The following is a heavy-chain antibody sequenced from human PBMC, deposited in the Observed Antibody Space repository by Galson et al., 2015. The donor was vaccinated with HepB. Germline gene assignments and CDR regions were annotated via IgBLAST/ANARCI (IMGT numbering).Heavy chain of an antibody. V-gene: IGHV3-21*01. D-gene: IGHD4-17*01. Sequence: SLRLSCAASGFTFSSYSMNWVRQAPGKGLEWVSSISSSSSYIYYADSVKGRFTISRDNAKNSLYLQMNSLRAEDTAVYYCARGVRVYGDYVDWGQGTLVTVSS. CDR2: ISSSSSYI. CDR3: ARGVRVYGDYVD. CDR1: GFTFSSYS. J-gene: IGHJ4*02.